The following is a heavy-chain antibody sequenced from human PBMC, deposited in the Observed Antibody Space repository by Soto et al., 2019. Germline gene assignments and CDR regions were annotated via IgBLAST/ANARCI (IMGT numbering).Heavy chain of an antibody. CDR2: IWYDGSNK. Sequence: GGSLRLSCAASGFTFSSYGMHWVRQAPGKGLEWVAVIWYDGSNKYYADSVKGRFTISRDNSKNTLYLQMDSLRAEDTAVYYCARDVDTAMVTPYYYYGMDVWGQGTTVTVSS. D-gene: IGHD5-18*01. J-gene: IGHJ6*02. V-gene: IGHV3-33*01. CDR3: ARDVDTAMVTPYYYYGMDV. CDR1: GFTFSSYG.